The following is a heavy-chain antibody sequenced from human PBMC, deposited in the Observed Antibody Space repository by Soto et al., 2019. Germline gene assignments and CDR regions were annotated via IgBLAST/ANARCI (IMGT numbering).Heavy chain of an antibody. J-gene: IGHJ4*01. CDR1: GFTFRSAW. CDR3: TTDQRVCGGDCYFY. Sequence: EVQLVESGGGLVKPGGSLRLSCAASGFTFRSAWMSWVRQAPGKGLEWVGHIKSKVDGGTTDYTTPVKGRFTISRDDSKSTLWLQMNSLKTEDTAVSYCTTDQRVCGGDCYFYWVHGTLVTFST. D-gene: IGHD2-21*02. CDR2: IKSKVDGGTT. V-gene: IGHV3-15*01.